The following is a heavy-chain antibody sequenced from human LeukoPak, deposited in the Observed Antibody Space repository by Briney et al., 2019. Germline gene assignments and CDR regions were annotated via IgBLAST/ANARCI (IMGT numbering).Heavy chain of an antibody. V-gene: IGHV3-30*03. CDR1: GFTFSSYG. CDR3: ASAEKGPGVY. CDR2: ISYDGSNK. Sequence: GGSLRLSCAASGFTFSSYGMHWVRLAPGKGLEWVAVISYDGSNKYYADSVKGRFTISRDNPKNTLYLELNSLRAEDTAVYYCASAEKGPGVYWGQGILVTVSP. D-gene: IGHD7-27*01. J-gene: IGHJ4*02.